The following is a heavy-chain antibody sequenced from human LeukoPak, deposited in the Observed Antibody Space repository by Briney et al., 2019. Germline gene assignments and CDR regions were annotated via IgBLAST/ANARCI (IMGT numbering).Heavy chain of an antibody. CDR2: INHSGST. CDR3: ARSTRFYYYDSSGYYRASYYFDY. J-gene: IGHJ4*02. Sequence: PSETLSLTCAVYGGSFSGYYWSWIRQPPGKGLEWIGEINHSGSTNYNPSLKSRVTISVDTSKNQFSLKLSSVTAAGTAVYYCARSTRFYYYDSSGYYRASYYFDYWGQGTLVTVSS. D-gene: IGHD3-22*01. V-gene: IGHV4-34*01. CDR1: GGSFSGYY.